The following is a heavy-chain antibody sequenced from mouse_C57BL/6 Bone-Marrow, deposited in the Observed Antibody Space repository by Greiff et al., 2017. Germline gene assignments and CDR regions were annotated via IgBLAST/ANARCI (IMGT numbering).Heavy chain of an antibody. J-gene: IGHJ2*01. V-gene: IGHV1-18*01. CDR1: GYTFNDYN. CDR2: INPNNGGT. D-gene: IGHD1-1*01. CDR3: ARWDGSGLDY. Sequence: VQLQQSGPELVKPGASVKIPCKASGYTFNDYNMDWVKQSHGKSLEWIGDINPNNGGTIYNQKFKGKATLTVDKSSSTAYMELRSLTSEDTAVYYCARWDGSGLDYWGQGTTLTVSS.